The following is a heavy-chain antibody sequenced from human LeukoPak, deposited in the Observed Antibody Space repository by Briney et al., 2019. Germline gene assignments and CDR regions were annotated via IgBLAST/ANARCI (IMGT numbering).Heavy chain of an antibody. V-gene: IGHV3-20*04. J-gene: IGHJ6*03. CDR2: INWNGGST. Sequence: GGSLRLSCAASGFTFDDYGMSWVRQAPGKGLERVSGINWNGGSTGYADSVKGRFTISRDNAKNSLYLQMNSLRAEDTALYYCARDFGAAAGTFISIQLKYNYYMDVWGKGTTVTVSS. CDR3: ARDFGAAAGTFISIQLKYNYYMDV. D-gene: IGHD6-13*01. CDR1: GFTFDDYG.